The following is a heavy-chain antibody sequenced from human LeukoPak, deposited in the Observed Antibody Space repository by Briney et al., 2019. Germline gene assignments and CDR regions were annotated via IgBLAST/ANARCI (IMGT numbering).Heavy chain of an antibody. CDR1: GGSISSGGYS. V-gene: IGHV4-30-2*01. D-gene: IGHD5-18*01. Sequence: PSETLSLTCAVSGGSISSGGYSWSWIRHPPGKGLEWIGYIYHSGSTYYNPSLKSRVTISVDRSKNQFSLKLNSVAAADTAVYYCARAYSYGYLDYWGQGTLVTVSS. CDR3: ARAYSYGYLDY. J-gene: IGHJ4*02. CDR2: IYHSGST.